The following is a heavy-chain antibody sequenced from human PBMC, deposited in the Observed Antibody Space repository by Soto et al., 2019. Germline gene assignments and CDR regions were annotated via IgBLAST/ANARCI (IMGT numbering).Heavy chain of an antibody. V-gene: IGHV3-21*01. CDR1: GFTFSNYT. D-gene: IGHD6-13*01. Sequence: GGSLRLSCAASGFTFSNYTLNWVRQAPGKGLEWVSSISYSGSYSYYADSLKGRFTVSRDNAKNSLYLQMNNLRAEDTAVYYCARDMGGIAAAGYFDYWGQGTLVTVSS. J-gene: IGHJ4*02. CDR3: ARDMGGIAAAGYFDY. CDR2: ISYSGSYS.